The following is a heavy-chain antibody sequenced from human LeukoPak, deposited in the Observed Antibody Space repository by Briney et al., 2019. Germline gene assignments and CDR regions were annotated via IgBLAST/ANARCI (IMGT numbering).Heavy chain of an antibody. CDR3: AKARFSGYCSGGSCYSGNDY. Sequence: GGSLRLSCAASGFTFSSFAMSWVRQAPGKGLEWVSSISGSGGSTYYADSVKGWFTISRDNSKNTLYLQMNSLRAEDTAVYYCAKARFSGYCSGGSCYSGNDYWGQGTLVTVSS. J-gene: IGHJ4*02. CDR2: ISGSGGST. CDR1: GFTFSSFA. D-gene: IGHD2-15*01. V-gene: IGHV3-23*01.